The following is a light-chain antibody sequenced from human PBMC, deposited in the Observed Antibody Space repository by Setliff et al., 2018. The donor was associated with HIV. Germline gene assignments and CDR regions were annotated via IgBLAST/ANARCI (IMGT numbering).Light chain of an antibody. CDR1: SSNIGSNP. J-gene: IGLJ1*01. V-gene: IGLV1-44*01. CDR3: TAWDDSLNGYV. Sequence: SALTQTPSASGTPGQRVSISCSGSSSNIGSNPVHWYQQLPGTAPKLLIHTNDQRPSVVSDRFSGSKSGTSASLAISGLQSEDETDYYCTAWDDSLNGYVFGTGTKVTVL. CDR2: TND.